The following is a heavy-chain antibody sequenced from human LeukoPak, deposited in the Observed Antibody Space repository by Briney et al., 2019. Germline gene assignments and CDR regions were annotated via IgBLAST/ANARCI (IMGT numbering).Heavy chain of an antibody. CDR1: GYTFTSYG. J-gene: IGHJ4*02. D-gene: IGHD3-10*01. Sequence: GASVKVSCKASGYTFTSYGISWVRQAPGQGLEWMGWFSAYNGNTNYAQKLQGRVTMTTDTSTSTAYMELRSLRSDDTAVYYCARDYSWFGELLPLDYWGQGTLVTVSS. CDR2: FSAYNGNT. V-gene: IGHV1-18*01. CDR3: ARDYSWFGELLPLDY.